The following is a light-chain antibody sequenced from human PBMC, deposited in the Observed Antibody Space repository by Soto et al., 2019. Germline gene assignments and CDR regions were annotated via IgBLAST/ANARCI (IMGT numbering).Light chain of an antibody. CDR1: SSDVGGYNY. CDR3: SSYTRSSTLV. J-gene: IGLJ1*01. Sequence: QSALTQPASVSGSPGQSITISCTGTSSDVGGYNYVSWYQHHPGKAPKLMIYEVSNRPSGVSNRFSGSKSGNTASLTISGLQGEDEADYYCSSYTRSSTLVFGTGSKVTVL. V-gene: IGLV2-14*01. CDR2: EVS.